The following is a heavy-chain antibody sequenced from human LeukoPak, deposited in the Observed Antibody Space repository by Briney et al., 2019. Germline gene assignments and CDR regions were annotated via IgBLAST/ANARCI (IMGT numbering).Heavy chain of an antibody. J-gene: IGHJ4*02. Sequence: GGSLRLSCAASGFSFSDHYMDWVRQAPGKGLEWVGRTGTKANSYTTEYAASVKGRFTISRDDSKNSLYLQMNSLKIEDTAVYYCARTSYSGNFYDYWGQGTLVTVSS. CDR2: TGTKANSYTT. CDR1: GFSFSDHY. D-gene: IGHD1-26*01. V-gene: IGHV3-72*01. CDR3: ARTSYSGNFYDY.